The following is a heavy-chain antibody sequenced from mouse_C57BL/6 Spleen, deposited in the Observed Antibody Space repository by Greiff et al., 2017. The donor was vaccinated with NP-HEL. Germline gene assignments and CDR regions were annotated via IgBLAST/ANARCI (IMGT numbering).Heavy chain of an antibody. D-gene: IGHD1-1*01. V-gene: IGHV1-15*01. CDR1: GYTFTDYE. CDR3: TRAGGYGNSYFDY. Sequence: VKLMESGAELVRPGASVTLSCKASGYTFTDYEMHWVKQTPVHGLEWIGAIDPETGGTAYNQKFKGKAILTADKSSSTAYMELRSLTSEDSAVYYCTRAGGYGNSYFDYWGQGTTLTVSS. J-gene: IGHJ2*01. CDR2: IDPETGGT.